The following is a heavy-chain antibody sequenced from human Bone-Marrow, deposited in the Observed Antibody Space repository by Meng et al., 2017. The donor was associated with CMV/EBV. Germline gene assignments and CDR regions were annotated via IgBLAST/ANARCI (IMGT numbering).Heavy chain of an antibody. J-gene: IGHJ4*02. Sequence: GESLKISCAASGFTFSSYWMSWVRQAPGKGLEWVANIKQDGSEKYYVDSVKGRFTISRDNAKNSLYLQMNSLRAEDTAVYYCARDQGTYILRFLGGSYYFDSWGQGTRVTGYS. CDR3: ARDQGTYILRFLGGSYYFDS. CDR2: IKQDGSEK. CDR1: GFTFSSYW. D-gene: IGHD3-3*01. V-gene: IGHV3-7*01.